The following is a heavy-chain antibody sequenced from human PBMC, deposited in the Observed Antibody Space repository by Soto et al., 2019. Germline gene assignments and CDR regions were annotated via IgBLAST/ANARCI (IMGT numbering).Heavy chain of an antibody. CDR1: GFTFDDYA. Sequence: EAQLVESGGGLVQPGRSLRLSCVASGFTFDDYAIHWVRQAPGKGLEWVSGISWNGAATGYADSVKGRFTISRDNAKNSLYLQMSSRRTEDTAIYYCANLPLYGSGFDCWGQGTLVTVSS. V-gene: IGHV3-9*01. CDR3: ANLPLYGSGFDC. CDR2: ISWNGAAT. J-gene: IGHJ5*01. D-gene: IGHD3-10*01.